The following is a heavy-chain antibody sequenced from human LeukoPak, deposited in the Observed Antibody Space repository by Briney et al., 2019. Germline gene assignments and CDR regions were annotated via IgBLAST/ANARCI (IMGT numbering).Heavy chain of an antibody. CDR1: GGSFSGYY. J-gene: IGHJ6*04. Sequence: SETLSLTCAVYGGSFSGYYWSWIRQPPGKGLEWIGEINHSGSTNYNPSLKSRVTISVDTSKNQLSLKLSSVTAADTAVYYCARGIVRYYYGSGRAGMDVWGKGTTVTVSS. V-gene: IGHV4-34*01. CDR3: ARGIVRYYYGSGRAGMDV. CDR2: INHSGST. D-gene: IGHD3-10*01.